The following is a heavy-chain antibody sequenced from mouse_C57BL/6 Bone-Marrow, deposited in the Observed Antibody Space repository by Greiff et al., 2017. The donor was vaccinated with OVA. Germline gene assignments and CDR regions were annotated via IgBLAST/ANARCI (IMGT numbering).Heavy chain of an antibody. J-gene: IGHJ1*03. CDR2: ISSGGRYT. V-gene: IGHV5-6*01. CDR3: ARQRNWDWYFDV. D-gene: IGHD4-1*01. CDR1: GFTFSSYG. Sequence: EVQRVESGGDLVKPGGSLKLSCAASGFTFSSYGMSWVRQTPDKRLEWVATISSGGRYTYYPDSVKGRFTITRDKAKNTLYLQMSSLKSEDTAMYYCARQRNWDWYFDVWGTGTTVTVSS.